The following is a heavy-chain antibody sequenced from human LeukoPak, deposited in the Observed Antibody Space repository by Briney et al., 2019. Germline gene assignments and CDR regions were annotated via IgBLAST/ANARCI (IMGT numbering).Heavy chain of an antibody. D-gene: IGHD3-10*01. CDR2: ISYDESNK. V-gene: IGHV3-30*04. Sequence: GRSLRLSCAASGFTFSSYAMHWVRQAPGKGLDWVAVISYDESNKYYADSVKGRFTISRDNSKNTLYLQMNSLRAEDTAVYYCARDGLGYYASGRPKNQFDYWGQGTLVTVSP. CDR1: GFTFSSYA. J-gene: IGHJ4*02. CDR3: ARDGLGYYASGRPKNQFDY.